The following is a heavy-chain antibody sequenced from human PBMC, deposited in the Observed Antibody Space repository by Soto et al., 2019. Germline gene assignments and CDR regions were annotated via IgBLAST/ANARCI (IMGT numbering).Heavy chain of an antibody. CDR1: GFTFNTYG. J-gene: IGHJ4*02. CDR3: ARDQYYGSGSFDY. Sequence: QVQLVESGGGVVQPGRSLRLSCEVSGFTFNTYGMHWVRQAPGKGLEWVALIYYDGSNTYYADSVKGRFTISRDNSKNTLYMQMNSLRVEDTAMYYCARDQYYGSGSFDYWGQGTLVTVSS. V-gene: IGHV3-33*01. D-gene: IGHD3-10*01. CDR2: IYYDGSNT.